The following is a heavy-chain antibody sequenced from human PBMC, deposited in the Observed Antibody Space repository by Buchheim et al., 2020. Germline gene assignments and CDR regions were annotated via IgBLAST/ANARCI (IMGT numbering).Heavy chain of an antibody. Sequence: QVQLVESGGGVVQPGRSLRLSCAASGFTFSSYAMHWVRQAPGKGLEWVAVISYDGRNKYYADSVKGRFTISRDNSKNTLYLQMNSLRAEDTAVYYCARDSGTTLLYYYYYGMDVWGQGTT. CDR2: ISYDGRNK. V-gene: IGHV3-30*04. D-gene: IGHD1-7*01. CDR3: ARDSGTTLLYYYYYGMDV. CDR1: GFTFSSYA. J-gene: IGHJ6*02.